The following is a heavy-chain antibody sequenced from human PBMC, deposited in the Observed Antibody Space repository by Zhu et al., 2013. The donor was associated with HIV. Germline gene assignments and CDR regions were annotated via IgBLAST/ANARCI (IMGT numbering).Heavy chain of an antibody. D-gene: IGHD7-27*01. CDR3: ARDGYWGSDYYYYMDV. CDR2: ISAYNINT. CDR1: GYTFTTYG. J-gene: IGHJ6*03. V-gene: IGHV1-18*01. Sequence: QVQLVQSGAEVKKPGASVKVSCKASGYTFTTYGISWVRQAPGQGLEWMGWISAYNINTNYAQKLQGRVTMTRDTSISTAYMELSRLRSDDTAVYYCARDGYWGSDYYYYMDVWGKGTTVTVSS.